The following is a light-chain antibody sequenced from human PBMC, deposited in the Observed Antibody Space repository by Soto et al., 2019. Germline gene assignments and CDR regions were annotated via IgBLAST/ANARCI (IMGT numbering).Light chain of an antibody. J-gene: IGLJ2*01. CDR3: SSYTSSSTLV. CDR1: SSDVGGYNY. Sequence: QSVLTQPASVSGSPGQSITISCTGXSSDVGGYNYVSWYQQHPGKAPKLMIYEVSNRPSGVSNRFSGSKSGNTASLTISGLQAXXXADYYCSSYTSSSTLVFGGGTKLTVL. CDR2: EVS. V-gene: IGLV2-14*01.